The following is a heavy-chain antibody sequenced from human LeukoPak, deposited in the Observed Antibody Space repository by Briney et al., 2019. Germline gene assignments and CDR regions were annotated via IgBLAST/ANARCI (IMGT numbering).Heavy chain of an antibody. CDR3: ARAPYDILTGYPYWYFDL. CDR2: INHSGST. Sequence: PSETLSLTCAVYGGSFSGYYWSWIRQPPGKGLEWIGEINHSGSTNYNPSLKSRVTISVDTSMNQFSLKLSSVTAADTAVYYCARAPYDILTGYPYWYFDLWGRGTLVTVSS. J-gene: IGHJ2*01. V-gene: IGHV4-34*01. D-gene: IGHD3-9*01. CDR1: GGSFSGYY.